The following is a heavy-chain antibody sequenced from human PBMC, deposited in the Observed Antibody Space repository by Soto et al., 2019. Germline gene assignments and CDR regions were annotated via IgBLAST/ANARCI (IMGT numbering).Heavy chain of an antibody. CDR3: ARDEWSGVDY. Sequence: GGSLRLSCAASGFTFSGYGMHWVRQAPGKGLEWVAVIAYDGSNKYYADSVKGRFTISRDNSKNTLYLQMNSLRSEDTAVYYCARDEWSGVDYWGQGTLVTVSS. CDR2: IAYDGSNK. V-gene: IGHV3-30*03. D-gene: IGHD6-25*01. J-gene: IGHJ4*02. CDR1: GFTFSGYG.